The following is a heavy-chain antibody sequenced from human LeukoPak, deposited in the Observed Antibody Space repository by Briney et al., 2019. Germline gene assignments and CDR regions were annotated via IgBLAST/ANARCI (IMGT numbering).Heavy chain of an antibody. D-gene: IGHD5-18*01. CDR1: GFTFDDYG. CDR3: VRATAAFDI. CDR2: INWNGGST. V-gene: IGHV3-20*04. Sequence: GGSLRLSCAASGFTFDDYGMSWVRQAPGKGLEWVSGINWNGGSTGYADSVKGRFTISRDNAKNTLYLQMNSLRADDTAVYYCVRATAAFDIWGQGTMVTVSS. J-gene: IGHJ3*02.